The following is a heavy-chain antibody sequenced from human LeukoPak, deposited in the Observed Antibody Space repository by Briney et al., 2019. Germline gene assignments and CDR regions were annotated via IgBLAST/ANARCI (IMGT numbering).Heavy chain of an antibody. CDR1: GYSFTSYW. Sequence: GESLKISCKGSGYSFTSYWIGWVRQMPGKGLEWMGIIYPGDSDTRYSPSFQGQVTISADKSISTAYLQWSSLKASDTAMYYCARLRKDSSGWNPDAFDIWGQGTMITVSS. V-gene: IGHV5-51*01. J-gene: IGHJ3*02. CDR2: IYPGDSDT. CDR3: ARLRKDSSGWNPDAFDI. D-gene: IGHD6-19*01.